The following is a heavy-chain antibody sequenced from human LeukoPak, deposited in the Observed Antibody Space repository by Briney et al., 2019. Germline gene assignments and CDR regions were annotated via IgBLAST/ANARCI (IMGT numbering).Heavy chain of an antibody. D-gene: IGHD6-13*01. CDR3: AKKYDIAAAGTVDY. CDR1: GFTFRSYA. Sequence: GGSLRLSCAASGFTFRSYAMSWVRQAPGKGLEWVSAISGSGDSTYYADSVKGRFTISRDNSKNTLYLQMNSLRAEDTAIYYCAKKYDIAAAGTVDYWGQGTLVTVSS. CDR2: ISGSGDST. J-gene: IGHJ4*02. V-gene: IGHV3-23*01.